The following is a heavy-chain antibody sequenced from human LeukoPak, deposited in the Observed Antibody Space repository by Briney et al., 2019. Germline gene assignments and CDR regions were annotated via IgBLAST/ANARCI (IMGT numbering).Heavy chain of an antibody. V-gene: IGHV3-11*04. CDR1: GFTFSDYY. D-gene: IGHD3-9*01. Sequence: PGGSLRLSCAASGFTFSDYYMSWIRQAPGKGLEWVSYISSSGSTIYYADSVKGRFTISRDNAKNSLYLQMNSLRAEDTAVYYCAREALRYFDWLFSDAFDIWGQGTMVTVSS. CDR2: ISSSGSTI. J-gene: IGHJ3*02. CDR3: AREALRYFDWLFSDAFDI.